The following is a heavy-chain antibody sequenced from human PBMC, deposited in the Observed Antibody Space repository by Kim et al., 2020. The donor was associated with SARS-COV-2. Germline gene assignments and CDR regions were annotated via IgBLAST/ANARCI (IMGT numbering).Heavy chain of an antibody. CDR3: AKPISSSWSPGVKYGMDV. D-gene: IGHD6-13*01. J-gene: IGHJ6*02. V-gene: IGHV3-23*01. Sequence: KGRFTSSRDNSKNTLYLQRNSLRAEDTAVYYCAKPISSSWSPGVKYGMDVWGQGTTVTVSS.